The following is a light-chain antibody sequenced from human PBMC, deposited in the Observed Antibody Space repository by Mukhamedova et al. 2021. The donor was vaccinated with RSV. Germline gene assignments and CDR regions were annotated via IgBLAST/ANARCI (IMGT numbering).Light chain of an antibody. V-gene: IGKV4-1*01. CDR3: QQYYTTPVT. CDR2: WAS. J-gene: IGKJ1*01. Sequence: SQSLLYSSNNRNYLAWYQQRPGQPPKLLIYWASTRESGVPDRFSGSGSGTDFTLTISSLQAEDVEVYYCQQYYTTPVTFGQGTKV. CDR1: QSLLYSSNNRNY.